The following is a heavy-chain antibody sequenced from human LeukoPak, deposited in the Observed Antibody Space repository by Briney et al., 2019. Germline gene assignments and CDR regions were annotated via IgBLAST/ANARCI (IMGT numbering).Heavy chain of an antibody. CDR1: GASIRSSF. D-gene: IGHD2-15*01. Sequence: SETLSLTCTVSGASIRSSFWNWIRQPPGRGLEWIGYLSMRGTTNYNPSLKSRVTISVDTSKNQIFLKLSSVTAADTAVYYCATHPPRYCTGGSCSDYWGQGTLVTVSS. CDR2: LSMRGTT. J-gene: IGHJ4*02. V-gene: IGHV4-59*01. CDR3: ATHPPRYCTGGSCSDY.